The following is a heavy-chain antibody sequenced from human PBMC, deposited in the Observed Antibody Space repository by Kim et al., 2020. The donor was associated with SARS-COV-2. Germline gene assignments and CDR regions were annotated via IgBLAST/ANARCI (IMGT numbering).Heavy chain of an antibody. V-gene: IGHV1-69*13. CDR3: ARNIVVVPAAISWWYFDL. Sequence: SVKVSCKASGGTFSSYAISWVRQAPGQGLEWMGGIIPIFGTANYAQKFQGRVTITADESTSTAYMELSSLRSEDTAVYYCARNIVVVPAAISWWYFDLWGRGTLVTVSS. J-gene: IGHJ2*01. D-gene: IGHD2-2*01. CDR1: GGTFSSYA. CDR2: IIPIFGTA.